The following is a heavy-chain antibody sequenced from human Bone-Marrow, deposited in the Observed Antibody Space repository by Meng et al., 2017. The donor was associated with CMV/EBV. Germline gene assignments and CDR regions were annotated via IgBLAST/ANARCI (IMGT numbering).Heavy chain of an antibody. CDR2: IYPNSGGT. Sequence: ASVKVSCKTSGYTFTPYYIHWMRQAPGQGLEWVGCIYPNSGGTAYAQRFQGRVTMTRDTSINTAYMEMSRLTSDDTAVYYCARENWVFDYWGQGTRVTVSS. J-gene: IGHJ4*02. D-gene: IGHD7-27*01. CDR3: ARENWVFDY. V-gene: IGHV1-2*02. CDR1: GYTFTPYY.